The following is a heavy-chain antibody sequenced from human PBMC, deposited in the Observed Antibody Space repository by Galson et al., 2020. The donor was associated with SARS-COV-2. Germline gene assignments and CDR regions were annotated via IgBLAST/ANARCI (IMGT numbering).Heavy chain of an antibody. D-gene: IGHD2-15*01. CDR2: ISDTGANT. CDR3: AKEHSFYGGNPEGWFDP. CDR1: GFTFWNYA. J-gene: IGHJ5*02. Sequence: GGSLRLSCEASGFTFWNYAMSWVRQAPGKGLEWVSTISDTGANTYAADSVRGRFTISRDNSKNTLYLQMNSLRAEDTALYYCAKEHSFYGGNPEGWFDPWGQGTLVTVSS. V-gene: IGHV3-23*01.